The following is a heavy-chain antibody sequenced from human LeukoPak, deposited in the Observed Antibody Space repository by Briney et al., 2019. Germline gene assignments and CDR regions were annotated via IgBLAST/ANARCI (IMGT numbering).Heavy chain of an antibody. V-gene: IGHV1-46*01. CDR1: GYTFTSYY. Sequence: ASVKVSCKASGYTFTSYYMHWVRQAPGQGLEWMGIINPSGGSTSYAQKLQGRVTMTTDTSTSTAYMELRSLRSDDTAVYYCARDYVGTPADYWGQGTLVTVSS. CDR2: INPSGGST. D-gene: IGHD3-16*01. J-gene: IGHJ4*02. CDR3: ARDYVGTPADY.